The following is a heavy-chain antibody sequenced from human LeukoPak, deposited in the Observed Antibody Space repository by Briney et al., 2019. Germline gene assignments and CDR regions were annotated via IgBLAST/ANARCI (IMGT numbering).Heavy chain of an antibody. CDR1: EFTFSTYL. CDR2: ISSSGSTI. V-gene: IGHV3-11*01. CDR3: ARGRDWFDP. D-gene: IGHD3-10*01. Sequence: PGGSLRLSCAASEFTFSTYLMTWVRQAPGKGLEWVSYISSSGSTIYYADSVKGRFTISRDNAKNSLYLQMNSLRAEDTAVYYCARGRDWFDPWGQGTLVTVSS. J-gene: IGHJ5*02.